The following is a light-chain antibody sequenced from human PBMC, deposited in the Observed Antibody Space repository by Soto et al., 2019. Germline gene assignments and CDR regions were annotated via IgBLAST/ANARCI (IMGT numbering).Light chain of an antibody. CDR2: GNS. CDR3: QSYDSSLREV. J-gene: IGLJ2*01. V-gene: IGLV1-40*01. Sequence: QSVLTQPPSVSGAPGQRVTISCTGCRSNIGAGYDVHWYQQLPGTAPKLLIYGNSNRPSGVPDRFSGSKSGTSASLAITGLQAEDEADYYCQSYDSSLREVFGGGTKVTVL. CDR1: RSNIGAGYD.